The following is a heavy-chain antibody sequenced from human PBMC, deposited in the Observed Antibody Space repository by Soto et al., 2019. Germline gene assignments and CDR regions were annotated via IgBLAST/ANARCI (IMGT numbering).Heavy chain of an antibody. CDR3: ARELYCSGGSCYRDAFDI. V-gene: IGHV1-69*06. CDR1: GGTFSSYA. D-gene: IGHD2-15*01. CDR2: IIPIFGTA. J-gene: IGHJ3*02. Sequence: SVKVSCKASGGTFSSYAISWVRQAPGQGLEWMGGIIPIFGTANYAQKFQGRVTITADKSTSTAYMELSSLRSEDTAVYYCARELYCSGGSCYRDAFDIWGHGTMVTVSS.